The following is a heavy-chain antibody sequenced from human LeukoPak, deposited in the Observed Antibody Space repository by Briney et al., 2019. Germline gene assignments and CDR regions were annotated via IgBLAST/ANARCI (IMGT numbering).Heavy chain of an antibody. CDR1: GGTFSSYA. Sequence: SVKVSCKASGGTFSSYAISWVRQAPGQGLEWMGGIIPIFGTANFAQKFQGRVTITADESTGTAYMELSSLRTEDTAVYYCTNSNTAGEYYFDYWGQGTLVTVSS. D-gene: IGHD1/OR15-1a*01. V-gene: IGHV1-69*13. CDR2: IIPIFGTA. CDR3: TNSNTAGEYYFDY. J-gene: IGHJ4*02.